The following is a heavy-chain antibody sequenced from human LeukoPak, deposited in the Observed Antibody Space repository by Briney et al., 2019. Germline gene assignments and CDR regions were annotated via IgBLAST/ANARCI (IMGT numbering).Heavy chain of an antibody. Sequence: GGSLRLSCAASGFTFSSYWMSWVRQAPGKGLEWVANIKQDGSEKYYVDSVKGRFTISRDNSKNTVYLQMNSLRAEDTAVYYCARPGYYDSSAFDYWGQGTLVTVSS. CDR2: IKQDGSEK. J-gene: IGHJ4*02. CDR1: GFTFSSYW. CDR3: ARPGYYDSSAFDY. V-gene: IGHV3-7*01. D-gene: IGHD3-22*01.